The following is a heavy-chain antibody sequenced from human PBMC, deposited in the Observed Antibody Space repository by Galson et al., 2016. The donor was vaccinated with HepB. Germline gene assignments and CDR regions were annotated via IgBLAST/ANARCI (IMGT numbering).Heavy chain of an antibody. CDR2: IYYSGNT. V-gene: IGHV4-39*01. CDR3: ARQSKYRSGWYEAWYYYNMDV. D-gene: IGHD6-19*01. J-gene: IGHJ6*03. CDR1: GGSISSSSHY. Sequence: ETLSLTCTVSGGSISSSSHYWAWIRQPPGRGLEWIGTIYYSGNTYHNPSLKSRLSISVDKSKYQFSLRLSSVTAADTAVYFCARQSKYRSGWYEAWYYYNMDVWGQGTTVTVSS.